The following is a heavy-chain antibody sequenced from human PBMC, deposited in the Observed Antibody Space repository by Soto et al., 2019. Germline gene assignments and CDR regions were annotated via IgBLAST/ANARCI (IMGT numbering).Heavy chain of an antibody. J-gene: IGHJ6*02. CDR3: AKDTTVVVPDASDGMDV. V-gene: IGHV3-23*01. Sequence: EVQLLESGGGLVQPGGSLRLSCAASGFTFSSYAMSWVRQAPGKGLEWVSAISGSGGSTNYADSVKGRFTISRDNSKNTLYLQMNSLRAEDTAVYYCAKDTTVVVPDASDGMDVWGQGTTVTVSS. CDR2: ISGSGGST. D-gene: IGHD2-2*01. CDR1: GFTFSSYA.